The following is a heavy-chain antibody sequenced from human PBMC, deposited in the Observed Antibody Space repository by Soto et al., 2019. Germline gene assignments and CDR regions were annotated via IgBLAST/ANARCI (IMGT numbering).Heavy chain of an antibody. D-gene: IGHD2-15*01. Sequence: ASVKVSCKASGYTFTSYGISWVRQAPGQGLEWMGWISAYNGNTNYAQKLQGRVTMTTDTSTSTAYMELRSLRSDDTAVYYCARDIGYCSGGSCYNWFDPWGQGTLVTVSS. CDR2: ISAYNGNT. V-gene: IGHV1-18*01. CDR1: GYTFTSYG. J-gene: IGHJ5*02. CDR3: ARDIGYCSGGSCYNWFDP.